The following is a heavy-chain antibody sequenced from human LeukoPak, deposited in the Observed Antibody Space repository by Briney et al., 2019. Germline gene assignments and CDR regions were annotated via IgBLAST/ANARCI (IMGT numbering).Heavy chain of an antibody. J-gene: IGHJ3*02. D-gene: IGHD2-2*01. V-gene: IGHV1-8*01. CDR1: GYTFTSYD. CDR2: MNPNSGNT. CDR3: ARGLIRPAAMRRAFDI. Sequence: ASVKVSCKASGYTFTSYDINWVRQATGQGLEWMGWMNPNSGNTGYAQKFQGRVTMTRNTSISTAYMELSSLRSEDTAVYYCARGLIRPAAMRRAFDIWGQGTMVTVSS.